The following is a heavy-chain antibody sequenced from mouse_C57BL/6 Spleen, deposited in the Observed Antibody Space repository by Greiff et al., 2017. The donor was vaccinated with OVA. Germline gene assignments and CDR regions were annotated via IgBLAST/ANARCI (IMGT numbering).Heavy chain of an antibody. D-gene: IGHD2-4*01. CDR3: AREDDSDYYAMDY. J-gene: IGHJ4*01. CDR1: GYSITSGYY. V-gene: IGHV3-6*01. CDR2: ISYDGSN. Sequence: EVQLVESGPGLVKPSQSLSLTCSVTGYSITSGYYWNWIRQFPGNKLEWMGYISYDGSNNYNPSLKNRISITRDTSKNQFFLKLNSVTTEDTATYYCAREDDSDYYAMDYWGQGTSVTVSS.